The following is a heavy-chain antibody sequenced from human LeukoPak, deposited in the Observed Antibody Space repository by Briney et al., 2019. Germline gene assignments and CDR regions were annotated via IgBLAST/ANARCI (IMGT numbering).Heavy chain of an antibody. V-gene: IGHV3-48*03. J-gene: IGHJ4*02. CDR1: GFTFSSYE. CDR3: ASDLSMIPYY. Sequence: PGGSLRLSCTASGFTFSSYEMNWVCQAPGKGLEWVSYISSSGSTIYYADSVKGRFTISRDNAKNSLYLQMNSLRAEDTAVYYCASDLSMIPYYWGQGTLVTVSS. D-gene: IGHD3-22*01. CDR2: ISSSGSTI.